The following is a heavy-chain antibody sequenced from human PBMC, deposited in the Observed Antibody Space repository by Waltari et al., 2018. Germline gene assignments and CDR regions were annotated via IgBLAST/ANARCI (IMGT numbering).Heavy chain of an antibody. D-gene: IGHD3-22*01. Sequence: QVQLVESGGGLVKPGGSLRLSCAASGFTFRASYISWIRQAPGKGLEWVSYISSSGSTIYYADSVKGRFTISRDNAKNSLYLQMNSLRAEDTAVYYCARDRYYYDGIDYWGQGTLVTVSS. CDR1: GFTFRASY. CDR2: ISSSGSTI. CDR3: ARDRYYYDGIDY. J-gene: IGHJ4*02. V-gene: IGHV3-11*01.